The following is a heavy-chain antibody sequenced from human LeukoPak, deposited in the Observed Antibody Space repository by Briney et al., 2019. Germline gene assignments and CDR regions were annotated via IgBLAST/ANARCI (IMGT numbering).Heavy chain of an antibody. CDR3: ARVEAATLEDYYYGMDV. J-gene: IGHJ6*02. CDR1: GGSFSGYY. V-gene: IGHV4-34*01. CDR2: INHSGST. D-gene: IGHD2-15*01. Sequence: SETLSLTCAVYGGSFSGYYWSWIRQPPGKGLEWIGEINHSGSTNYNPSLKSRVTISVDTSKNQFSLKLSSVTAADTAVYYCARVEAATLEDYYYGMDVWGQGTTVTVSS.